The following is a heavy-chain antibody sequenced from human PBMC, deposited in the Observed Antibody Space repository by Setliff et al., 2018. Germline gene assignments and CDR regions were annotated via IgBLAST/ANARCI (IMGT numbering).Heavy chain of an antibody. D-gene: IGHD3-10*01. CDR1: GGSISSYY. CDR3: ARQAGLRGYYGSNSLYYFDF. Sequence: SETLSLTCTVSGGSISSYYWSWIRQSPGKGLEWIGSIYYTGDTWYKQSLEGRVTISVDTSKNQFSLGLTSVTAADTAVYYCARQAGLRGYYGSNSLYYFDFWGRGTLVTVSS. J-gene: IGHJ4*01. CDR2: IYYTGDT. V-gene: IGHV4-59*05.